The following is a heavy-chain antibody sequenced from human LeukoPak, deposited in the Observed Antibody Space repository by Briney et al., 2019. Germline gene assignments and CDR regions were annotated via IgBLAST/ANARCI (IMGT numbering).Heavy chain of an antibody. D-gene: IGHD3-22*01. Sequence: SETLSLTCAVHGGSFSGYYWSWIRQPPGKGLEWIGEINHSGSTNYNPSLKSRVTISVDTSKNQFSLKLSSVTAADTAVYYCARGRRRVTMIVVXYFQXXXQGXLVTVSS. CDR1: GGSFSGYY. CDR3: ARGRRRVTMIVVXYFQX. V-gene: IGHV4-34*01. CDR2: INHSGST. J-gene: IGHJ1*01.